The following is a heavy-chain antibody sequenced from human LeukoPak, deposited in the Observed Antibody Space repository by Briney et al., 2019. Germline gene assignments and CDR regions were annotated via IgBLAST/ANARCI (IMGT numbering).Heavy chain of an antibody. CDR1: GFTFSSNY. V-gene: IGHV3-66*01. J-gene: IGHJ4*02. CDR2: IYSGGST. D-gene: IGHD4-17*01. Sequence: PGGSLRLSCAASGFTFSSNYMSWVRQAPGKGLEWVSDIYSGGSTYYSDSVKGRFTISRDTSKNTLYLQLNSLTAADTAVYYCSAGSYGDYDYWGQGTLVTVSS. CDR3: SAGSYGDYDY.